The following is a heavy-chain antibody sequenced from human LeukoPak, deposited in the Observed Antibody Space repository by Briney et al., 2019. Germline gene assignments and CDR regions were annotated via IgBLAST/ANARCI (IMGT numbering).Heavy chain of an antibody. D-gene: IGHD5-18*01. J-gene: IGHJ4*02. CDR3: ARDPVDTAALDFDY. CDR2: ISYDGSNK. CDR1: GFTFSSYA. Sequence: GGSLRLSCAASGFTFSSYAMHWVRQAPGKGLEWVAVISYDGSNKYYADPVKGRFTISRDNSKNTLYLQMNSLRAEDTAVYYCARDPVDTAALDFDYWGQGTLVTISS. V-gene: IGHV3-30*01.